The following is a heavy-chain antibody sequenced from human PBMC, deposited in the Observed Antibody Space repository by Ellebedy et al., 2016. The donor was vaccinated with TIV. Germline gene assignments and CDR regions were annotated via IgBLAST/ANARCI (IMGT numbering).Heavy chain of an antibody. CDR3: ARWFGELLYVRWFDP. D-gene: IGHD3-10*01. V-gene: IGHV4-39*01. CDR2: IYYTGST. CDR1: GDSISRSSYY. J-gene: IGHJ5*02. Sequence: GSLRLSCTVSGDSISRSSYYWGWIRQPPGKGLEWIGSIYYTGSTDYNPSLKSRFAISADTSKNQFSLRLSSVTAADTAVYYCARWFGELLYVRWFDPWGQGTLVTVSS.